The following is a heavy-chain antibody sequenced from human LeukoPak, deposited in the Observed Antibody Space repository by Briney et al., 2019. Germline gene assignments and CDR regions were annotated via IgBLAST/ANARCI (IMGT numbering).Heavy chain of an antibody. J-gene: IGHJ4*02. CDR3: ARVGDGSGSIDY. V-gene: IGHV3-21*01. Sequence: GGSLRLSCAASGFTFSSYSMNWLRQAPGKGLDWVSSISSSSSYIYYAASVKGRFTISRDNAKNSLYLQMNSLRAEDTAVYYCARVGDGSGSIDYWGQGTLVTVSS. CDR1: GFTFSSYS. D-gene: IGHD3-10*01. CDR2: ISSSSSYI.